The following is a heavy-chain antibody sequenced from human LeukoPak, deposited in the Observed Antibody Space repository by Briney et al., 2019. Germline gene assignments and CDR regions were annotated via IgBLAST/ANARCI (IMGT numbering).Heavy chain of an antibody. J-gene: IGHJ6*03. Sequence: GGSLRLSCAASGFTFDDYGMSWVRQAPGKGLEWVSGINWNGGSTGYADSVKGRFTISRDNAKNSLYLQMNSLRAEDTAVYYCARDHSSFLDLPRVWGYYYYYMDVWGKGTTVTISS. V-gene: IGHV3-20*04. CDR1: GFTFDDYG. CDR3: ARDHSSFLDLPRVWGYYYYYMDV. CDR2: INWNGGST. D-gene: IGHD1-26*01.